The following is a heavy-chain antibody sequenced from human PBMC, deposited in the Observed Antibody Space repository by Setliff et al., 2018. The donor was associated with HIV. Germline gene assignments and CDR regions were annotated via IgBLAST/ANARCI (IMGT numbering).Heavy chain of an antibody. D-gene: IGHD5-18*01. V-gene: IGHV4-39*01. J-gene: IGHJ4*02. Sequence: SETLSLTCSVSGDSLSSATYYWGWIRQPPGKGLEWIGSIYYSGGTYCNPSLKSRVTISVDTSKNQFSLKLTSVTAADTAVYYCARTLRAAAMGYFDYWGQGTLVTVSS. CDR1: GDSLSSATYY. CDR3: ARTLRAAAMGYFDY. CDR2: IYYSGGT.